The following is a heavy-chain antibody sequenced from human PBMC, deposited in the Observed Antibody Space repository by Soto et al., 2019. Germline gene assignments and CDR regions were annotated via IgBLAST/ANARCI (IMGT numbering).Heavy chain of an antibody. J-gene: IGHJ6*02. Sequence: ASVKVSCKASGGTFSGYAISWVRQAPGQGLEWMGGIIPIFGTANYAQKFQGRVTITADESTSTAYMELSSLRSEDTAVYYCARDHGQLVDTDYYYYGMDVWGQGTTVTVS. V-gene: IGHV1-69*13. D-gene: IGHD6-13*01. CDR2: IIPIFGTA. CDR3: ARDHGQLVDTDYYYYGMDV. CDR1: GGTFSGYA.